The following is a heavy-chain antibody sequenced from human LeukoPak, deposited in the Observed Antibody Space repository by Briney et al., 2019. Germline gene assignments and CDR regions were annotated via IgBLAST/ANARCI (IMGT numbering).Heavy chain of an antibody. CDR1: GFSFRTYS. Sequence: EGSLRLSCAASGFSFRTYSMNWVRQAPGKGLEWVSYVSTGSSTIDYADSVKGRFTISRDNAKNSVYLQMNSLRAEDTAVYYCARDTIAVTAQYFFDSWGQGTLVTVSS. V-gene: IGHV3-48*01. D-gene: IGHD6-19*01. CDR2: VSTGSSTI. J-gene: IGHJ4*02. CDR3: ARDTIAVTAQYFFDS.